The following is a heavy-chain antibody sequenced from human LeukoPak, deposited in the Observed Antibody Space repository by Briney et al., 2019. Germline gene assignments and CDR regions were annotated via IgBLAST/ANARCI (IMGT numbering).Heavy chain of an antibody. CDR3: AKGGAVSSKSITMIRGTRRYYYYMDV. J-gene: IGHJ6*03. Sequence: GGSLRLSCAASDFSFTTYTMSWVRQAPGKGLEWVSSIFPSGGEIHYADSVKGRFTISRDNSKNTLYLQMNRLRAEDTAVYYCAKGGAVSSKSITMIRGTRRYYYYMDVWGKGTTVTISS. V-gene: IGHV3-23*01. CDR1: DFSFTTYT. D-gene: IGHD3-10*01. CDR2: IFPSGGEI.